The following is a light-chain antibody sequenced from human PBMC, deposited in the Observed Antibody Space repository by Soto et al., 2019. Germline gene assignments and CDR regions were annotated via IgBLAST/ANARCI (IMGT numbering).Light chain of an antibody. CDR2: WAS. J-gene: IGKJ3*01. V-gene: IGKV4-1*01. Sequence: DIVMTQSPDSLAVSLGERATINCKSSQSVLYSPNNNNYLAWYQQKPGQPPKLLIYWASTRESGVPDRFSGSGSGTDFTLTISSLQAEDVAVYYCRQYYSTPFPFGPGTKVDIK. CDR1: QSVLYSPNNNNY. CDR3: RQYYSTPFP.